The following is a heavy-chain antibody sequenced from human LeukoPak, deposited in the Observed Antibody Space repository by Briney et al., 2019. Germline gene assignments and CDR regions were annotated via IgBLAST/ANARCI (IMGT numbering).Heavy chain of an antibody. CDR2: INPSSGDT. J-gene: IGHJ4*02. CDR3: ARDALTVAALGYFDS. D-gene: IGHD6-13*01. V-gene: IGHV1-46*01. CDR1: GYPLISYF. Sequence: GASVKVSCKASGYPLISYFIHWVRQAPGQGLEWMGIINPSSGDTNYAQQFQGRVTVTTDTSTSTIYMELSSLRSDDTGVYYCARDALTVAALGYFDSWGQGTLVTVSS.